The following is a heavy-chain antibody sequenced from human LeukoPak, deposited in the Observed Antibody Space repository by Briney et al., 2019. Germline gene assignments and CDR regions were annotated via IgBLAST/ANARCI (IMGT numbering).Heavy chain of an antibody. Sequence: PSETLSLTCTVSGGSISTYHWNWIRKSPEKGLEWIGYMQSTGNSNYNPSLKSRVTMSVDMSRNQIVLNLSSVTAADTAVYFCARDKQHSYGRYFDYWGQGTLVTVSS. CDR2: MQSTGNS. CDR1: GGSISTYH. V-gene: IGHV4-59*01. J-gene: IGHJ4*02. CDR3: ARDKQHSYGRYFDY. D-gene: IGHD5-18*01.